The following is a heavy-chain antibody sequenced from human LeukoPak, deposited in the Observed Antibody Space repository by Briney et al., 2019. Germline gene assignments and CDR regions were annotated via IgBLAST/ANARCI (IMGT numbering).Heavy chain of an antibody. J-gene: IGHJ4*02. CDR2: IYPGDSDT. CDR3: ARLMYNWNDGADY. D-gene: IGHD1-20*01. Sequence: GESLKISCKGSGYTFSSYWIGWVRQMPGKGLEWMGIIYPGDSDTRYSPSFQDQVTISADKSISTAYLQWSSLKASDTAMYYCARLMYNWNDGADYWGQGTLVTVSS. CDR1: GYTFSSYW. V-gene: IGHV5-51*01.